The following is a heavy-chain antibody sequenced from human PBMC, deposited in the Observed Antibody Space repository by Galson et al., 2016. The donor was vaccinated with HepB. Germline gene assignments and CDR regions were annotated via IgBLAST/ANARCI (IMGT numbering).Heavy chain of an antibody. D-gene: IGHD6-19*01. CDR3: AKVGGIAVAQHIYQYYSGMDV. CDR2: IRWNSGII. J-gene: IGHJ6*02. CDR1: GFIFDDYA. Sequence: SLRLSCAASGFIFDDYAMHWVRQAPGKGLEWVSGIRWNSGIIGYADSVKGRFTISRDNAKNSLYLQMNSLRPEDTALYYCAKVGGIAVAQHIYQYYSGMDVWGQGTTVTVSS. V-gene: IGHV3-9*01.